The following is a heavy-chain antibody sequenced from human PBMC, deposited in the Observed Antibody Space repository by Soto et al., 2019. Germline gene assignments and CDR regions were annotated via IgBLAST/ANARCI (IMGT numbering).Heavy chain of an antibody. V-gene: IGHV4-4*02. J-gene: IGHJ6*03. CDR1: SGSISSSNW. CDR3: ARVDIVATINDYYYYMDV. D-gene: IGHD5-12*01. Sequence: SETLSLTCAVSSGSISSSNWWSWVRQPPGKGLEWIGEIYHSGSTNYNPSLKSRVTISVDKSKNQFSLKLSSVTAADTAVYYCARVDIVATINDYYYYMDVWGKGTTVTVSS. CDR2: IYHSGST.